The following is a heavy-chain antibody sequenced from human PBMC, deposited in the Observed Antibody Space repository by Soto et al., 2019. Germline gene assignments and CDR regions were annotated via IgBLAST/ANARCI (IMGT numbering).Heavy chain of an antibody. D-gene: IGHD4-17*01. J-gene: IGHJ4*02. Sequence: QVQLQQWGAGLLKPSETLSLTCAVYGESFNNYYWTWIRQPPGKGLEWIEEINHSGTTNYNPSLKSRVTISVDTSKNQFSLKLNSLTAADTAVYFCARPMTSVTTSLRYWGRGTLVTVSS. V-gene: IGHV4-34*01. CDR3: ARPMTSVTTSLRY. CDR1: GESFNNYY. CDR2: INHSGTT.